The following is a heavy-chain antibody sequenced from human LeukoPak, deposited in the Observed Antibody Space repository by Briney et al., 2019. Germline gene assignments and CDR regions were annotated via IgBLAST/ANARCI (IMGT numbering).Heavy chain of an antibody. CDR3: ARARITMVRGVIITFYYYYYMDV. Sequence: SETLSLTCAVYGGSFSGYYWSWIRQPPGKGLEWIGEINHSGSTNYNPSLKSRVTISVDTSKNHFSLKLSSVTAADTAVYYCARARITMVRGVIITFYYYYYMDVWGKGTTVTVSS. V-gene: IGHV4-34*01. CDR2: INHSGST. J-gene: IGHJ6*03. CDR1: GGSFSGYY. D-gene: IGHD3-10*01.